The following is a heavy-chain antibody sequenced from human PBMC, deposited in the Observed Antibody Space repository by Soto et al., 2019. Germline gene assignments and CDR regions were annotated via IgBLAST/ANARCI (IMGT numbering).Heavy chain of an antibody. CDR3: ATLSGCSGGSCFNYFDY. D-gene: IGHD2-15*01. CDR2: FDPEDGET. CDR1: GYTLTDLS. J-gene: IGHJ4*02. Sequence: ASVKVSCKVAGYTLTDLSMHWGRQAPGKGLEWMGGFDPEDGETIYAQKFQGRVTMTEDTSTDTAYMELSSLRSEDTAVYYCATLSGCSGGSCFNYFDYWGQGTLVTVSS. V-gene: IGHV1-24*01.